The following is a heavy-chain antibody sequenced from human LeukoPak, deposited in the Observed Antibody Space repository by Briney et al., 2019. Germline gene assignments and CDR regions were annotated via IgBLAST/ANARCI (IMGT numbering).Heavy chain of an antibody. Sequence: SETLSLTCTVSDDSTSSSNYYWGWIRQPPGKGLEWIGIIYYSGSTYYNPSLKSRVTISVDTSKNQFSLRLSSVTAADTAVHYCARAYYYDNSGYFDYWGQGTLVTVSS. CDR3: ARAYYYDNSGYFDY. CDR1: DDSTSSSNYY. V-gene: IGHV4-39*01. D-gene: IGHD3-22*01. CDR2: IYYSGST. J-gene: IGHJ4*02.